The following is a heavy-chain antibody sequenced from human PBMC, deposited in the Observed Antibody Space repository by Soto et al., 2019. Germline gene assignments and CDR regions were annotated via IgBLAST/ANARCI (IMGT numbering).Heavy chain of an antibody. CDR2: IIPILGIA. V-gene: IGHV1-69*02. Sequence: SVKVSCKASGGTFSSYTISWVRQAPGQGLEWMGRIIPILGIANYAQKFQGRVTITADKSTSTAYMELSSLRSEDTAVYYCARAKMKSSGWYSVFDYWGQGTLVTVSS. CDR3: ARAKMKSSGWYSVFDY. J-gene: IGHJ4*02. CDR1: GGTFSSYT. D-gene: IGHD6-19*01.